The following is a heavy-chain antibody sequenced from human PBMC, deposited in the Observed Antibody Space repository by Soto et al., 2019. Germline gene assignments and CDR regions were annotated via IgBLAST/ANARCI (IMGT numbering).Heavy chain of an antibody. CDR2: IYSGGST. CDR1: GFTVSSNY. CDR3: ATERIPEAGTIGSYYYGMDV. V-gene: IGHV3-53*01. J-gene: IGHJ6*02. D-gene: IGHD6-13*01. Sequence: GGSLRLSCAASGFTVSSNYMSWVRQAPGKGLEWVSVIYSGGSTYYADSVKGRFTISRDNSKNTLYLQMNSLRAEDTAVYYCATERIPEAGTIGSYYYGMDVWGQGTTVTVSS.